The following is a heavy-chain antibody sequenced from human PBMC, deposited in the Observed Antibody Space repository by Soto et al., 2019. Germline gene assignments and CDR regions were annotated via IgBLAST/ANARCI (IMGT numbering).Heavy chain of an antibody. CDR1: GFTFISYA. CDR3: ARVMDSGSYYSYYYYGMDV. D-gene: IGHD1-26*01. V-gene: IGHV3-30-3*01. CDR2: ISYDGSNK. Sequence: WGSLRLSCAASGFTFISYAIRFCRQSPFKWREWVAVISYDGSNKYYADSVKGRFTISRDNSKNTLYLQMNSLRAEDTAVYYCARVMDSGSYYSYYYYGMDVWGQGTTVTAP. J-gene: IGHJ6*02.